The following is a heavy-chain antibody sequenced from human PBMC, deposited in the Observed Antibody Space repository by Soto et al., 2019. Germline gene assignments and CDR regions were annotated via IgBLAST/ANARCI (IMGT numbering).Heavy chain of an antibody. CDR2: IYYSGDT. V-gene: IGHV4-39*01. CDR3: ASLQVPGNFDC. Sequence: SETLSLTCTVSGGSISSSNYYWAWVRQPPGKGLVWIANIYYSGDTYSHPSLRSRLTVSVDTSKNQFSLKLTSLTAADTAMYYCASLQVPGNFDCWGQGTLVT. CDR1: GGSISSSNYY. J-gene: IGHJ4*02. D-gene: IGHD6-13*01.